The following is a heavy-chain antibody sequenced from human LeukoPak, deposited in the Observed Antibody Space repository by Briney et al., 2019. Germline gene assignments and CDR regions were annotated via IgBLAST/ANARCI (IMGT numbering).Heavy chain of an antibody. Sequence: KPSETLSLTCAVYGGSFSGYYWSWIRQPPGKGREWIGEINHSGSTNYNPSLKSRVPISVDTSKNQFSLKLSSVTAADTAVYYCARDGDRWYDDAFDIWGQGTMVTVSS. CDR3: ARDGDRWYDDAFDI. D-gene: IGHD4-23*01. V-gene: IGHV4-34*01. CDR1: GGSFSGYY. CDR2: INHSGST. J-gene: IGHJ3*02.